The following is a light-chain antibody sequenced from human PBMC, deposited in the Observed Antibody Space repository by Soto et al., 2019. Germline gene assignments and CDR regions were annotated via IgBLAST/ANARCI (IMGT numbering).Light chain of an antibody. CDR3: AAWDDSLNGYV. CDR2: NNN. CDR1: SSKIGTNA. V-gene: IGLV1-44*01. J-gene: IGLJ1*01. Sequence: QSVLTQPPSASGTPGQRVTISCSGGSSKIGTNAVNWYQQLPGTAPKLLIYNNNQRPSGVPDRFSGSKSGTSASLAISGLHSEDEADYYCAAWDDSLNGYVFGTGTKVTVL.